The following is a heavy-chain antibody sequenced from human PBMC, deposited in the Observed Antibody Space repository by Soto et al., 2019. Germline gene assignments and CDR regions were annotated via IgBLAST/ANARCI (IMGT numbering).Heavy chain of an antibody. D-gene: IGHD1-1*01. J-gene: IGHJ2*01. CDR2: MNGDRDNT. V-gene: IGHV1-8*01. CDR1: GYTFTSYD. Sequence: ASVKVSCKASGYTFTSYDINWLRLAPGQGLEWMGWMNGDRDNTGCAQKFQGRLTMTKDTSKSTAYMELSSLTSEDTAAYYCARRTIAHWYFDLWGRGTLVTVSS. CDR3: ARRTIAHWYFDL.